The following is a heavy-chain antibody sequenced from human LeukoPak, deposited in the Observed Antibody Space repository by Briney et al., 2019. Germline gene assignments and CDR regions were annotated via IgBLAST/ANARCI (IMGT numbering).Heavy chain of an antibody. J-gene: IGHJ4*02. D-gene: IGHD1-26*01. CDR1: GGTFSSYA. V-gene: IGHV1-69*05. Sequence: ASVKVSCKASGGTFSSYAISWVRQAPGQGLEWMGGIIPIFGTANYAQKFQGRVTITTDKSTSTAYMELSSLRSEDTAVYYCARADEGSPHFFFDYWGQGTLVTVSS. CDR2: IIPIFGTA. CDR3: ARADEGSPHFFFDY.